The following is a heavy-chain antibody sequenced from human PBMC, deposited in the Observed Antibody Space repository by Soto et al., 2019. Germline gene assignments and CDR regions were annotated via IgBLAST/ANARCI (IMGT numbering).Heavy chain of an antibody. CDR1: GFTFSSND. V-gene: IGHV3-53*01. Sequence: EVQLVESGGGLIQPGGSLRLSCAASGFTFSSNDMNWVRQAPGKGLEWVSLIYSGGSTYYADSVKGGFTISRDNSKNTWYLQMSSLRAVDTAVYYCATRPLLPGAPWCQGTMVTVSS. D-gene: IGHD3-22*01. J-gene: IGHJ3*01. CDR3: ATRPLLPGAP. CDR2: IYSGGST.